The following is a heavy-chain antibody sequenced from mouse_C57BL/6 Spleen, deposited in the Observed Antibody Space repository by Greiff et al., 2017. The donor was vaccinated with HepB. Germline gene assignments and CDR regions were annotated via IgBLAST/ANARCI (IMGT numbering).Heavy chain of an antibody. Sequence: QVQLKQSGAELVRPGTSVKVSCKASGYAFTNYLIEWVKQRPGQGLEWIGVINPGSGGTNYNEKFKGKATLTADKSSSTAYMQLSSLTYEDSAVYFWGRERNYLFAYWGQGTLVTVSA. J-gene: IGHJ3*01. D-gene: IGHD5-5*01. V-gene: IGHV1-54*01. CDR2: INPGSGGT. CDR3: GRERNYLFAY. CDR1: GYAFTNYL.